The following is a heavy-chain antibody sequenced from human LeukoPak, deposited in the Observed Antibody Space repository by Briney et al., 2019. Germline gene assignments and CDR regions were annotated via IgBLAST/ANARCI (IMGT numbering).Heavy chain of an antibody. CDR1: GFTVTNNY. Sequence: GGSLRLSCAASGFTVTNNYMTWVRQAPGKGLEWVSIIYRDGRTSYAASVKGRFTISRDNSKNTLYLQMNSLRAEDTAVYYCAKDRLGATWFGFFDYWGQGTLVTVSS. J-gene: IGHJ4*02. CDR3: AKDRLGATWFGFFDY. CDR2: IYRDGRT. V-gene: IGHV3-53*05. D-gene: IGHD1-26*01.